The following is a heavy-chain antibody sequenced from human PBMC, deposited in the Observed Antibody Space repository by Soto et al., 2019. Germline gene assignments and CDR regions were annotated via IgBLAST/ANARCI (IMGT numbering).Heavy chain of an antibody. Sequence: EVQLVESGGGLVQPGRSLRLSCAASGFTFDDYAMHWVRQAPGKGLEWVSGISWNSGSIGYADSVKGRFTIYRDNAKNSLYLQMNSLRAEDTALYYCAKDFAPGLDCSGGSCYSSAFDIWGQGTMVTVSS. V-gene: IGHV3-9*01. J-gene: IGHJ3*02. D-gene: IGHD2-15*01. CDR3: AKDFAPGLDCSGGSCYSSAFDI. CDR1: GFTFDDYA. CDR2: ISWNSGSI.